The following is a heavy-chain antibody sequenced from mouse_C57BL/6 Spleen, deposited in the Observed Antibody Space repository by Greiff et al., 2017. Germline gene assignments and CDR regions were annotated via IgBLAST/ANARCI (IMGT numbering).Heavy chain of an antibody. V-gene: IGHV5-16*01. CDR1: GFTFSDYY. CDR3: ARDNDYDGYFDV. Sequence: EVQVVESEGGLVQPGSSMKLSCTASGFTFSDYYMAWVRQVPEKGLEWVANINYDGSSTYYLDSLKSRFIISRDNAKNILYLQMSSLKSEDTATYYCARDNDYDGYFDVWGTGTTVTVSS. D-gene: IGHD2-4*01. CDR2: INYDGSST. J-gene: IGHJ1*03.